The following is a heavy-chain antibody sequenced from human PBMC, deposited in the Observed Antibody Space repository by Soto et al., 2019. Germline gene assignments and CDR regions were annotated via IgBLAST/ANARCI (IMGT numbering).Heavy chain of an antibody. D-gene: IGHD3-10*01. CDR3: AKEYNREGIRPITMVRGFFDY. Sequence: EVQLVESGGGLVQPGGSLRLSCAASGFTFSDHHMDWVRQAPGKGLEWVGRARNKAHSYTTAYAASVKGRFTISRDDSKNTLYLQMNSLRAEDTAVYYCAKEYNREGIRPITMVRGFFDYWGQGTLVTVSS. V-gene: IGHV3-72*01. CDR2: ARNKAHSYTT. CDR1: GFTFSDHH. J-gene: IGHJ4*02.